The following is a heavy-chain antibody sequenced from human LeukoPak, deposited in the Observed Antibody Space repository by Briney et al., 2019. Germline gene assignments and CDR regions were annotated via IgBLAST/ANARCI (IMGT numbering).Heavy chain of an antibody. CDR2: ISYDGSNK. J-gene: IGHJ1*01. V-gene: IGHV3-30-3*01. D-gene: IGHD3-22*01. CDR1: GFTFSSYA. CDR3: ARGDYYDSSGYYYVGYFQH. Sequence: GGSLRLSCAASGFTFSSYAMHWVRQAPGKGLEWVAVISYDGSNKYYADSVKGRFTISRDNSKNTLYLQMNSLRAEDTAVYYCARGDYYDSSGYYYVGYFQHWGQGTLVTVSS.